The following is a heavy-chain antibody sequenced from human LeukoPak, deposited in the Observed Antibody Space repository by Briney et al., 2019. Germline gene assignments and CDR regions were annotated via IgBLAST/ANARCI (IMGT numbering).Heavy chain of an antibody. J-gene: IGHJ5*02. CDR3: ARGPFLEWLFGWFDP. CDR1: GGSISSYY. V-gene: IGHV4-59*01. D-gene: IGHD3-3*01. CDR2: IYYSGST. Sequence: IPSETLSLTCTVSGGSISSYYWSWIRKPPGKGLEWIGYIYYSGSTTYNPSLKSRVTISVDTSKSQFSLKLSSVTAADTAVYYCARGPFLEWLFGWFDPWGQGTLVTVSS.